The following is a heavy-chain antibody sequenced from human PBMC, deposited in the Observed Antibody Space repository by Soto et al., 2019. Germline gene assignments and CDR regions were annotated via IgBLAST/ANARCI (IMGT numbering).Heavy chain of an antibody. D-gene: IGHD2-2*01. CDR1: GYTFTSYG. Sequence: ASVKVSCKASGYTFTSYGISWVRQAPGQGLEWMGWISAYNGNTNYAQKLQGRVTMTTDTSTSTAYMELRSLRSDDTAVYYCARDSSCSSTSCYFIYCYGMDVWGQGTTVTVSS. CDR2: ISAYNGNT. J-gene: IGHJ6*02. V-gene: IGHV1-18*04. CDR3: ARDSSCSSTSCYFIYCYGMDV.